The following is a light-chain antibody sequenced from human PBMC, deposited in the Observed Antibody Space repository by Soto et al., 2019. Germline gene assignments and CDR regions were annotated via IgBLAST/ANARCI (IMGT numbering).Light chain of an antibody. J-gene: IGLJ2*01. CDR2: EVS. CDR1: SSDVGGYNY. Sequence: QSALTQPASVSGSPGQSITISCTGTSSDVGGYNYVSWYQQHPGKAPQLMIFEVSNRSSGGSNRFSGSKSGNTASLTISGLQAEDEADYYCSSYTSSSTLVVFGGGTKLTVL. V-gene: IGLV2-14*01. CDR3: SSYTSSSTLVV.